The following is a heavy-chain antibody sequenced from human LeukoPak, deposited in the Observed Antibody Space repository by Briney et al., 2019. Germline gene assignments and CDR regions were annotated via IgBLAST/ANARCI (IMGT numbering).Heavy chain of an antibody. J-gene: IGHJ5*02. CDR3: ARGGEGDYDYVCGSYRSENWFDP. CDR1: GGAISSYY. CDR2: IYYSGST. D-gene: IGHD3-16*02. V-gene: IGHV4-59*01. Sequence: SETLSLTCTVSGGAISSYYWSGIRQPPGKGLEWIGYIYYSGSTNYTPSLKSRDTISVDTPKVQLSLKLCSVTAADTAVYYWARGGEGDYDYVCGSYRSENWFDPWGQGTLVTVSS.